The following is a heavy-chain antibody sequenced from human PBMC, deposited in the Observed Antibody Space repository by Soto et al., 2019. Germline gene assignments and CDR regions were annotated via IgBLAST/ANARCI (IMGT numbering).Heavy chain of an antibody. J-gene: IGHJ5*01. CDR1: GFPFSNYA. Sequence: PGGSLSLSCAASGFPFSNYAMNWLRQAPGKGLEWVASISSSTSYVYYADSVKGRSSTSRDNAKNILYLEMYALRTEDTAVYYCARDPSEGRVGNWFESWGQGTLVTVSS. CDR2: ISSSTSYV. CDR3: ARDPSEGRVGNWFES. V-gene: IGHV3-21*06. D-gene: IGHD2-2*01.